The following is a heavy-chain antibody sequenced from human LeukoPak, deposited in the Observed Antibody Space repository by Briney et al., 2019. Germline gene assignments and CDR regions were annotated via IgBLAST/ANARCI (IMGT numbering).Heavy chain of an antibody. V-gene: IGHV3-48*03. CDR2: ISSSGSTI. CDR1: GFTFSSYE. J-gene: IGHJ5*02. D-gene: IGHD1-14*01. Sequence: GGSLRLSCAASGFTFSSYEMNWVRQAPGKGLEWVSYISSSGSTIYYADSVKGRFTISRDNAKNSLYLQMNSLRAEDTAVYYCARVPRRGDRIDPWGQGTLVTVSS. CDR3: ARVPRRGDRIDP.